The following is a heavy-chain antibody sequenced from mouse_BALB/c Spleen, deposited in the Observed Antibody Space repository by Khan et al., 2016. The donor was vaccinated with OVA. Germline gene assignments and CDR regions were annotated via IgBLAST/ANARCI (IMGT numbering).Heavy chain of an antibody. V-gene: IGHV1-77*01. J-gene: IGHJ3*01. Sequence: QVQLQQPGAELARPGASVTLSCKASGYSFTDYYINWVKQRTGQGLEWIGEISPGSGDTYYNETFKGKATLTADKSSSTAYMQLSSLTSEASAVYFCARSNYFGYTFAYWGQGTLVTVSA. CDR3: ARSNYFGYTFAY. CDR2: ISPGSGDT. CDR1: GYSFTDYY. D-gene: IGHD1-2*01.